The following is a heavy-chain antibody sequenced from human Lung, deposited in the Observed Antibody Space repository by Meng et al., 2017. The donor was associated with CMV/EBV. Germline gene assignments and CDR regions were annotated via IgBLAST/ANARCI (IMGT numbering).Heavy chain of an antibody. Sequence: SSLRASRASEGWIRQPPVIGRSCLSLNYSDSDKRYSPFLKTRPTISKDLSINHVVTTKTTMYSVDTATYYCAHSSSYLGFFDLWGQGTLVTVSS. D-gene: IGHD6-13*01. CDR3: AHSSSYLGFFDL. J-gene: IGHJ4*02. V-gene: IGHV2-5*02. CDR2: NYSDSDK. CDR1: SSLRASRAS.